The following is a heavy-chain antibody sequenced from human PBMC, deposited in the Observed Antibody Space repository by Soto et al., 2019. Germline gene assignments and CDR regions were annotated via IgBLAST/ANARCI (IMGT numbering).Heavy chain of an antibody. D-gene: IGHD5-12*01. CDR3: ARDRGGYDYYYGMDV. CDR2: ISYDGSNK. J-gene: IGHJ6*02. Sequence: GSLRLSCAASGFTFSSYAMHWVRQAPGKGLEWVAVISYDGSNKYYADSVKGRFTISRDNSKNTLYLQMNSLRAEDTAVYYCARDRGGYDYYYGMDVWGQGTTVTVSS. CDR1: GFTFSSYA. V-gene: IGHV3-30-3*01.